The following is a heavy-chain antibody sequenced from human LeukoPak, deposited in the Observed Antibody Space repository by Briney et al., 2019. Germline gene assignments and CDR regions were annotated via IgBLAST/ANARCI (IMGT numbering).Heavy chain of an antibody. Sequence: GGSLRLSCEVSGFTFSSYSMNWVRQAPGKGLEWVSSISSSSSYIYYADSVKGRFTISRDNAKNSLYLQMNSLRAEDTAVYYCASAVGVAAVGGGFDYWGQGTLVTVSS. CDR3: ASAVGVAAVGGGFDY. D-gene: IGHD2-15*01. J-gene: IGHJ4*02. CDR1: GFTFSSYS. CDR2: ISSSSSYI. V-gene: IGHV3-21*01.